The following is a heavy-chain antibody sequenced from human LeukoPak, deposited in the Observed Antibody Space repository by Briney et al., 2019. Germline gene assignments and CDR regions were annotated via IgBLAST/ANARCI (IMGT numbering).Heavy chain of an antibody. J-gene: IGHJ4*02. CDR2: IIPIFGTA. CDR1: GGTFSSYA. D-gene: IGHD3-22*01. CDR3: ARSEFDDSSGYYYGH. Sequence: GASVKVSCTASGGTFSSYAISWVRQAPGPGLEWMGGIIPIFGTAHYAQKFQGRVTITADESTSTAYMELSSLRSEDTAVYYCARSEFDDSSGYYYGHWGQGTLVTVSS. V-gene: IGHV1-69*13.